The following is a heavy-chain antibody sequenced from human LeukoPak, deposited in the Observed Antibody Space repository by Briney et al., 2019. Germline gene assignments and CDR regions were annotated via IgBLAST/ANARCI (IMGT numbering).Heavy chain of an antibody. CDR1: GFTFNDYG. V-gene: IGHV3-21*01. CDR2: ISSSGVYI. J-gene: IGHJ5*02. Sequence: GGSLRLSCAASGFTFNDYGMNWVRQAPGKGLEWVSSISSSGVYIYYADSLKGRFTISRDNAKNSLYLQMNSLRAEDTAIYFCARDFRIYYGSGSYGSRFDPWGQGTLVNVSS. D-gene: IGHD3-10*01. CDR3: ARDFRIYYGSGSYGSRFDP.